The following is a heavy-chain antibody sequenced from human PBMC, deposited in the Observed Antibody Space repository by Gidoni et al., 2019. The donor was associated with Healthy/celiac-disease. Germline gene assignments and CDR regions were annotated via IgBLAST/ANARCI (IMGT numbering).Heavy chain of an antibody. D-gene: IGHD4-17*01. CDR3: ARLDYGDNNWFDP. J-gene: IGHJ5*02. CDR2: IYYSGST. CDR1: GGSISSSSYY. V-gene: IGHV4-39*01. Sequence: QLQLQESGPGLVKPSETLSLTCTVSGGSISSSSYYWGWIRQPPGKGLEWIGSIYYSGSTYYNPSLKSRVTISVDTSKNQFSLKLSSVTAADTAVYYCARLDYGDNNWFDPWGQGTLVTVSS.